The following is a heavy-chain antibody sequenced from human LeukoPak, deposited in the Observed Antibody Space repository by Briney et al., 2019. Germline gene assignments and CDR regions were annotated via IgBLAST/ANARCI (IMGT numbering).Heavy chain of an antibody. V-gene: IGHV6-1*01. J-gene: IGHJ4*02. CDR1: GDSVSSNSAA. D-gene: IGHD2-15*01. CDR2: TYYRSKWYN. Sequence: SQTLSLTCAISGDSVSSNSAAWNWIRQSPSRGLEWLGRTYYRSKWYNEYAVSVKSRITIDPDTSKNQFSLRLNSVTPEDTAVYYCARDYHSRGFGYFDYWGQGTLVTVSS. CDR3: ARDYHSRGFGYFDY.